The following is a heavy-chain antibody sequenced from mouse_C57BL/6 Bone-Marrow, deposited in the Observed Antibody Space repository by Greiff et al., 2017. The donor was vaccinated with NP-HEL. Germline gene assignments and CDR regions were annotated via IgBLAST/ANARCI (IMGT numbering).Heavy chain of an antibody. D-gene: IGHD1-1*01. CDR3: ARSEFITTVVDAMDY. V-gene: IGHV1-85*01. Sequence: VQLQQSGPELVKPGASVKLSCKASGYTFTSYDINWVKQRPGQGLEWIGWIYPRDGSTKYNEKFKGKATLTVDTSSSTAYMELHSLTSEDSAVYFCARSEFITTVVDAMDYWGQGTSVTVSS. J-gene: IGHJ4*01. CDR2: IYPRDGST. CDR1: GYTFTSYD.